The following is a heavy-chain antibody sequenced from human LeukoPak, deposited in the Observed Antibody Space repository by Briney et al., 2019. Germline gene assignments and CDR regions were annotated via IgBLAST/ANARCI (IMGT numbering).Heavy chain of an antibody. Sequence: GSSVKVSCKASGYTFTSYALNWVRQAPGQGLEWMGWINTNTGNPTYAQGFTGRFVFSLDTSVSTAYLQVSSLRAEDTAVYYCARGGELLLWFPQIIDYWGQGTLVTVSS. CDR1: GYTFTSYA. J-gene: IGHJ4*02. CDR2: INTNTGNP. D-gene: IGHD3-10*01. CDR3: ARGGELLLWFPQIIDY. V-gene: IGHV7-4-1*02.